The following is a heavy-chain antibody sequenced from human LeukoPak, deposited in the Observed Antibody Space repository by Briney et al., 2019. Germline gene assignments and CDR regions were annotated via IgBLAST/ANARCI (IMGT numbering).Heavy chain of an antibody. V-gene: IGHV4-61*02. CDR1: GGSISSGSYY. CDR2: IYTSGST. Sequence: SETLSLTCTVSGGSISSGSYYWSWIRQPAGKGLEWIGRIYTSGSTNYSPSLKSRVTISVDTSKNQFSLKLSSVTAADTAVYYCARDLEYSGSSRWGQGTLVTVSS. D-gene: IGHD1-26*01. J-gene: IGHJ4*02. CDR3: ARDLEYSGSSR.